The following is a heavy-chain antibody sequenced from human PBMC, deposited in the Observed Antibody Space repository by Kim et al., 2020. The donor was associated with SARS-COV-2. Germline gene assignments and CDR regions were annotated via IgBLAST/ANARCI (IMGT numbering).Heavy chain of an antibody. V-gene: IGHV1-3*01. D-gene: IGHD2-2*01. Sequence: ASVKVSCKASGYTFTSYAMHWVRQAPGQRLEWMGWINAGNGNTKYSQKFQGRVTITRDTSASTAYMELSSLRSEDTAVYYCARGGKGCSSTSCYRNQDFDYWGQGTLVTVSS. CDR2: INAGNGNT. J-gene: IGHJ4*02. CDR1: GYTFTSYA. CDR3: ARGGKGCSSTSCYRNQDFDY.